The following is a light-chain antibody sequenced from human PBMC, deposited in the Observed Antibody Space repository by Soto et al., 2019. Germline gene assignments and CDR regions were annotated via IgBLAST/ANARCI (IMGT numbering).Light chain of an antibody. CDR3: SSYGGNDNVV. CDR1: SSDVGGYIF. CDR2: DVN. V-gene: IGLV2-11*01. Sequence: QSALTQPHSVSGSPGQSVTISCTGTSSDVGGYIFVSWYQQRPGKAPKLMIYDVNKRPSGVPDRFSGSKSGNTASLTVSGLQAEDEADYYCSSYGGNDNVVFGGGTKLTVL. J-gene: IGLJ2*01.